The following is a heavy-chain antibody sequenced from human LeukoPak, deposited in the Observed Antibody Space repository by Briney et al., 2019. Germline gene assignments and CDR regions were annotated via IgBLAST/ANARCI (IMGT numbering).Heavy chain of an antibody. CDR3: ARDGSGQQLVLRGYNWFDP. V-gene: IGHV3-53*01. Sequence: GGSLRLSCAASGFSASNHYMIWVRQAPGKGPEWVSLIYSEGTTDYAASVKGRFTISRDRFKNTLYLQMNRLRVEDTAVYYCARDGSGQQLVLRGYNWFDPWGQGTLVTVSS. D-gene: IGHD6-13*01. J-gene: IGHJ5*02. CDR2: IYSEGTT. CDR1: GFSASNHY.